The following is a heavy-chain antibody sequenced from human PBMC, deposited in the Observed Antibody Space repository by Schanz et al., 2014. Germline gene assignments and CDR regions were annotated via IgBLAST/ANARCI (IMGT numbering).Heavy chain of an antibody. D-gene: IGHD3-16*01. V-gene: IGHV1-2*06. J-gene: IGHJ4*02. Sequence: QVQLVQSGAEMKKPGASVRVSCKASGYTFTSSGFSWVRQAPGHGLQWMGRINPNNGAANVAFEFQGRVTLTRDTSISTAYLDLRRLTSDDTAFYYCARGASKLSGSGAYFRIDYWGQGALVSVSS. CDR2: INPNNGAA. CDR1: GYTFTSSG. CDR3: ARGASKLSGSGAYFRIDY.